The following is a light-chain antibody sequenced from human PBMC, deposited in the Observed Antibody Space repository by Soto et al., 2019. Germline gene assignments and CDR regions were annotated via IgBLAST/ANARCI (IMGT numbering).Light chain of an antibody. CDR1: SSDVGHNKY. CDR2: KVS. Sequence: QSALTQPASVSGSPGQSITISCTGTSSDVGHNKYVSWYQQYPGKVPKLLINKVSNRPSGVSNRFSGSKSGNTASLTISGLLDEDEADYCCTSSTSDSLYVFGTGTKLTVL. V-gene: IGLV2-14*01. CDR3: TSSTSDSLYV. J-gene: IGLJ1*01.